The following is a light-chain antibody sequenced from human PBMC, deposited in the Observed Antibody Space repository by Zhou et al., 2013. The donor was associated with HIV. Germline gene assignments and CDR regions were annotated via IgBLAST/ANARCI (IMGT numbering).Light chain of an antibody. V-gene: IGKV1-39*01. J-gene: IGKJ4*01. Sequence: DIQVTQSPSSLSASVGDRVTITCRASQNISTYLNWYQQRPGKVPNLLIYGASNLQNGVPSGFSGSGSGTHFTLTISSLQAEHFATYFCQQTYTTPFTFGGGTKVDFK. CDR2: GAS. CDR3: QQTYTTPFT. CDR1: QNISTY.